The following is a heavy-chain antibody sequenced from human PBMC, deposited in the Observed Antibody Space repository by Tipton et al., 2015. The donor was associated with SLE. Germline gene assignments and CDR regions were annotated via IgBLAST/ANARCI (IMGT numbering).Heavy chain of an antibody. J-gene: IGHJ4*02. CDR3: ARDEYRYDTTGYHLLDHFDY. V-gene: IGHV4-39*07. CDR1: GGSISSSSYY. CDR2: VYYTGNT. Sequence: TLSLTCSVSGGSISSSSYYWGWIRQPPGEGLEWVGTVYYTGNTFYNPSLKSRVTISVDTFKNQFSLKLSSVTAADTAVYYCARDEYRYDTTGYHLLDHFDYWGQGTLVTVSS. D-gene: IGHD3-22*01.